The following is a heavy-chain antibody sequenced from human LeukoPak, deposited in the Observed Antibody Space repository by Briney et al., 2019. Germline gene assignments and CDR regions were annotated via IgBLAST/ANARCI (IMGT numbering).Heavy chain of an antibody. CDR1: GCTFTSYA. J-gene: IGHJ3*01. Sequence: GASVKVSCKASGCTFTSYAISWVRQAPGQGLEWMGRIIPIFGTANYAQKFQGRVTITTDESTSTAYMELSSLRSKDTAVYYCARRSDISGYHDAFDVWGQGTMVTVSS. CDR2: IIPIFGTA. D-gene: IGHD3-22*01. V-gene: IGHV1-69*05. CDR3: ARRSDISGYHDAFDV.